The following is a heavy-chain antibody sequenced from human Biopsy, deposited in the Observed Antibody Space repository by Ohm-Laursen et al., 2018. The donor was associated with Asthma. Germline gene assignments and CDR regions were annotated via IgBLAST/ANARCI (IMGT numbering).Heavy chain of an antibody. D-gene: IGHD3-22*01. CDR3: ARMISYYHEMRAPFFDY. Sequence: ASVKVSCKTSGYTVTRHAINWVRQAPGRGLEWMGWINTNTGNPTYAQGFTGRFVFSLDTSVNTAHLQISSLKAEDTAVYYCARMISYYHEMRAPFFDYWGQGTLVTVSS. CDR2: INTNTGNP. CDR1: GYTVTRHA. J-gene: IGHJ4*02. V-gene: IGHV7-4-1*02.